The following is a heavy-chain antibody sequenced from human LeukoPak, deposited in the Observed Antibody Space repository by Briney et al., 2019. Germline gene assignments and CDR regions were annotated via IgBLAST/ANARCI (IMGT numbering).Heavy chain of an antibody. CDR1: GSTFSNYA. CDR2: ISGSGDRT. J-gene: IGHJ4*02. V-gene: IGHV3-23*01. D-gene: IGHD6-19*01. CDR3: AKDRRDSSGWFRTDDY. Sequence: GGSLRLSCAASGSTFSNYAMSWVRQAPGKGLEWVSVISGSGDRTYYADSVKGRFTISRDNPKNTLYIQMNSLTAEDTAIYYCAKDRRDSSGWFRTDDYWGQGTLVTVSS.